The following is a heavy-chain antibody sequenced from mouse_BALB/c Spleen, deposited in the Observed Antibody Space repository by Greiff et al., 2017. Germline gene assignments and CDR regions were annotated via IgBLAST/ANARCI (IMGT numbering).Heavy chain of an antibody. Sequence: DVMLVESGGGLVKPGGSLKLSCAASGFAFSSYDMSWVRQTPEKRLEWVAYISSGGGSTYYPDTVKGRFTISRDNAKNTLYLQMSSLKSEDTAMYYCARPFDLLWYFDVWGAGTTVTVSS. CDR1: GFAFSSYD. J-gene: IGHJ1*01. CDR3: ARPFDLLWYFDV. D-gene: IGHD2-1*01. V-gene: IGHV5-12-1*01. CDR2: ISSGGGST.